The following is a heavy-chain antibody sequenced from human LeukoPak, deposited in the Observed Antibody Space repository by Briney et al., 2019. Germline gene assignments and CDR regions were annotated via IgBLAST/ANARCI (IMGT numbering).Heavy chain of an antibody. J-gene: IGHJ4*02. V-gene: IGHV3-7*01. CDR3: AKVAKYYYGSETYYFFEH. CDR1: GFTFTNYW. CDR2: IKHDGSEE. D-gene: IGHD3-10*01. Sequence: GGSLRLSCAASGFTFTNYWMTWVRQAPGKGLEWVANIKHDGSEEYYMDSVKGRFTTSRDNANNSLYLQMNSLRVEDTAVYYCAKVAKYYYGSETYYFFEHWGQGTPVTASS.